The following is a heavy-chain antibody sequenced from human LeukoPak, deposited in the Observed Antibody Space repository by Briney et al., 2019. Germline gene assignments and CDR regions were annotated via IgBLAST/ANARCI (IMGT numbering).Heavy chain of an antibody. D-gene: IGHD6-13*01. CDR3: ARVSSSSWYGDYYYGMDV. J-gene: IGHJ6*02. V-gene: IGHV4-34*01. Sequence: SETLSLTCAVFGGSFSGYYWSWIRQPPGKGLEWIGEINHSGSTNYNPSLKSRVTISVDTSKNQFSLKLSSVTAADTAVYYCARVSSSSWYGDYYYGMDVWGQGTTVTVSS. CDR1: GGSFSGYY. CDR2: INHSGST.